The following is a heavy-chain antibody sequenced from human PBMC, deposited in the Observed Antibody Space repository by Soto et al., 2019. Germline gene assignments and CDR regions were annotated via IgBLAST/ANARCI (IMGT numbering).Heavy chain of an antibody. Sequence: EVQLVESGGGLIQPGGSLRLSCAVSGFTVSNNYMSWVRQAPGKGLEGVSVIYSGGYTAYGDSVKGRFTISRDNSKNTLFLQRNGRGADDAAFYYWGAQRGGGGYWGQGTLVTVSS. J-gene: IGHJ4*02. CDR1: GFTVSNNY. V-gene: IGHV3-53*01. CDR2: IYSGGYT. D-gene: IGHD6-25*01. CDR3: GAQRGGGGY.